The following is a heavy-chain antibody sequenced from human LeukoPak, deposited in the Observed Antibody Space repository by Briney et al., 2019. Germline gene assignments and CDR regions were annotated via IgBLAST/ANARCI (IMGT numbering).Heavy chain of an antibody. CDR3: ARPRSGIAARPDDAFDI. D-gene: IGHD6-6*01. V-gene: IGHV1-46*01. CDR1: GGTFSSYA. Sequence: GSSVKVSCKASGGTFSSYAISWVRQAPGQGLEWMGIINPSGGSTSYAQKFQGRVTMTRDTSTSTVYMELSSLRSEDAAVYYCARPRSGIAARPDDAFDIWGQGTMVTVSS. CDR2: INPSGGST. J-gene: IGHJ3*02.